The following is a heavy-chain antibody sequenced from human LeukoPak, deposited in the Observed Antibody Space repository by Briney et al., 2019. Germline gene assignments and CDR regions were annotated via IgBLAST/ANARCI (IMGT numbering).Heavy chain of an antibody. V-gene: IGHV4-39*07. Sequence: SETLSLTCTVSGGSISSSSYYWGWIRQPPGKGLEWIGSIYYSGSTYYNPSLKSRVTVSVDTSKNQFSLKLSSVTAADTAVYYCARVTIFGVVDYWGQGTLVTVSS. D-gene: IGHD3-3*01. CDR1: GGSISSSSYY. CDR3: ARVTIFGVVDY. CDR2: IYYSGST. J-gene: IGHJ4*02.